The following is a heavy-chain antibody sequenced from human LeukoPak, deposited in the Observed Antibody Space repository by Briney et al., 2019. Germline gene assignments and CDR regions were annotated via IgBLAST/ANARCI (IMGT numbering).Heavy chain of an antibody. D-gene: IGHD6-13*01. J-gene: IGHJ2*01. V-gene: IGHV4-34*01. CDR1: GGSFSGYY. CDR3: ARVLGYSSGWYGWYFDL. CDR2: INHSGST. Sequence: PSETLSLTCAVYGGSFSGYYWSWIRQPPGKGLEWIGEINHSGSTNYNPSLKSRVTISVDTSKNQFSLKLSSVTAADTAVYYCARVLGYSSGWYGWYFDLWGRGTLVTVSS.